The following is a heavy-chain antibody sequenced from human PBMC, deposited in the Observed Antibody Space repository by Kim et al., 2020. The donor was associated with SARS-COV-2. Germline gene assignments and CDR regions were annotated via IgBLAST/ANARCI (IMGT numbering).Heavy chain of an antibody. V-gene: IGHV4-34*01. CDR3: ARTRRAAGWFDP. D-gene: IGHD6-25*01. Sequence: SETLSLTCAVYGGSFSGYYWSWIRQPPGKGLEWIGEINHSGSTNYNPSLKSRVTISVDTSKNQFSLKLSSVTAADTAVYYCARTRRAAGWFDPWGQGTLV. CDR1: GGSFSGYY. CDR2: INHSGST. J-gene: IGHJ5*02.